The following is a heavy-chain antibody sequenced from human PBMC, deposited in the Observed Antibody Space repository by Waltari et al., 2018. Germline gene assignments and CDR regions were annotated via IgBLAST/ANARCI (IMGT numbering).Heavy chain of an antibody. CDR1: GYSFSGSW. Sequence: EVQLVQSGAEVKKPGESLKISCKGSGYSFSGSWIGWVRQMPGKGLQWMGVIYPGESDTRYSPSFQGRVTISVDKSISTAYLQWSSLQASDTAMYYCARHRPEGSGSYGFDFWGQGSLVTVSS. CDR3: ARHRPEGSGSYGFDF. D-gene: IGHD3-10*01. CDR2: IYPGESDT. J-gene: IGHJ4*02. V-gene: IGHV5-51*01.